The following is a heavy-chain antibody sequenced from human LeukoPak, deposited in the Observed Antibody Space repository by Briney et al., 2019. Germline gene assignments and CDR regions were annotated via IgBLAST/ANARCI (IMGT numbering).Heavy chain of an antibody. J-gene: IGHJ3*02. CDR2: IYYSGST. V-gene: IGHV4-39*01. D-gene: IGHD3-10*01. CDR3: ASEPYGSGSFLGAFDI. CDR1: DDSIRSSAYY. Sequence: PSETLSHTCAVSDDSIRSSAYYWGWIRQPPGKGLEWIGSIYYSGSTYYNPSLKSRVTISVDTSKNQFSLKLSSVTAADTAVYYCASEPYGSGSFLGAFDIWGQGTMVTVST.